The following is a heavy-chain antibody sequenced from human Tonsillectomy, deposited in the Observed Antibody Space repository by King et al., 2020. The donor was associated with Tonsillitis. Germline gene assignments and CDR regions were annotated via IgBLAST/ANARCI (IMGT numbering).Heavy chain of an antibody. CDR2: IYYSGST. CDR3: ARVGGSWYRGENWFDP. CDR1: GDPISSGSYY. V-gene: IGHV4-39*07. D-gene: IGHD6-13*01. J-gene: IGHJ5*02. Sequence: QLQESGPGLVKPSETLSLTCTVSGDPISSGSYYWGWVRQPPGKGLEWIGNIYYSGSTYYNASLKSRLTISLDTSKNHFSLKLTSVTAADTAVYYCARVGGSWYRGENWFDPWGQGTLVTVSS.